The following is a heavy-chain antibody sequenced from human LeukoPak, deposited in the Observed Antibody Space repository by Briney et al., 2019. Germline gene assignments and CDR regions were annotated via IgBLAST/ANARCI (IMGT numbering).Heavy chain of an antibody. Sequence: GGSLRLSCTASGFTFGDYAISWVRQAPGKGLEWVGFIRSKAYGGTTEYAASVKGRFTISRDDSKSIAYLQMNSLKTEDTAVYYCTRDFAPNYYDSSGYPRWGQGTLVTVSS. CDR2: IRSKAYGGTT. D-gene: IGHD3-22*01. CDR1: GFTFGDYA. V-gene: IGHV3-49*04. J-gene: IGHJ4*02. CDR3: TRDFAPNYYDSSGYPR.